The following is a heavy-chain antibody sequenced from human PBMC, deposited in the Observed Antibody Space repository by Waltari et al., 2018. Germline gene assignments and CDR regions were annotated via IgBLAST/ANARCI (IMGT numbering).Heavy chain of an antibody. D-gene: IGHD4-17*01. CDR3: ARDPKGTTVIYDAFDL. CDR1: GGTFSSYE. Sequence: QVHLVQSGAEVKKPGSSVRVSCKASGGTFSSYEFNWVRQAPGQGLEWMGGISPIFGTPIYAQKFQGRVTITADTSTTTAYMELSSLRFEDTAVYYCARDPKGTTVIYDAFDLWGQGTMVSVSS. V-gene: IGHV1-69*14. J-gene: IGHJ3*01. CDR2: ISPIFGTP.